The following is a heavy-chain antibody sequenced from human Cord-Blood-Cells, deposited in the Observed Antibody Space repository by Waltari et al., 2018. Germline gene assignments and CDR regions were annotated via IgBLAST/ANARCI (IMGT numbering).Heavy chain of an antibody. D-gene: IGHD3-9*01. Sequence: AGLLKPSETLSLTCPVHGGSFSGYYWSRIRPPPGKGLEWTGEINHSGSTNYNKYLKRRVTISVDTSKNQFSLKLSSVTAADTAVYYCARGVISGILTGYSPWGQGTLVTVSS. V-gene: IGHV4-34*01. CDR3: ARGVISGILTGYSP. CDR2: INHSGST. J-gene: IGHJ5*02. CDR1: GGSFSGYY.